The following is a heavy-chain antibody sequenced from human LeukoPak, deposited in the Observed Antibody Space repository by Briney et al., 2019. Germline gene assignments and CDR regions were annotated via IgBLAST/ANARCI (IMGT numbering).Heavy chain of an antibody. V-gene: IGHV3-7*01. D-gene: IGHD1-26*01. J-gene: IGHJ3*02. Sequence: GGSLRLSCAASGFTFSSYSMSWVRQAPGKGLEWVANIKQDGSEKYYVDSVKGRSTISRDNAKNSLYLQMNSLRAEDTAVYYCARVFGSYTKDAFDIWGQGTMVTVSS. CDR1: GFTFSSYS. CDR2: IKQDGSEK. CDR3: ARVFGSYTKDAFDI.